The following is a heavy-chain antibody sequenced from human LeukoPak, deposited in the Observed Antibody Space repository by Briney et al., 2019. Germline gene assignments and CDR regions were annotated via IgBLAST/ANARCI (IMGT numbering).Heavy chain of an antibody. J-gene: IGHJ4*02. CDR2: IYYSGNT. CDR3: ARSRMVRGVIIRNGYFDY. V-gene: IGHV4-39*01. D-gene: IGHD3-10*01. Sequence: SETLSLTCTVSGVSISSSNSYWGWIRQPPGKGLEWIGSIYYSGNTYYNASLKSQVSISIDTSKNQFSLKLSSVTAADTAVYYCARSRMVRGVIIRNGYFDYWGQGTLVTVSS. CDR1: GVSISSSNSY.